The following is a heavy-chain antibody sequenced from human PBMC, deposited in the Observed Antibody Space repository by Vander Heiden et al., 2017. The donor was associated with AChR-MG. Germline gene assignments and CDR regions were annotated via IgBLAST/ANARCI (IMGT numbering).Heavy chain of an antibody. D-gene: IGHD3-22*01. V-gene: IGHV3-48*02. Sequence: EVHLVESGGGLVQPGGSLRLSCAASGFTFSRFSMNWVRQAPGKGLEWVAYISSSSGITEYADSVKGRFTISRDNAKNSLYLQMNSLRDEDTAVYYCARPYYHDPTGYVLAFDYWGQGTLVTDSS. CDR3: ARPYYHDPTGYVLAFDY. CDR2: ISSSSGIT. CDR1: GFTFSRFS. J-gene: IGHJ4*02.